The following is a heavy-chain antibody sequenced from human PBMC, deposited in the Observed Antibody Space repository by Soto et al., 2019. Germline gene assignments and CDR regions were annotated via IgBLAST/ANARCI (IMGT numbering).Heavy chain of an antibody. CDR2: IIPIFGTA. CDR3: ARDMTVTTWGYYYYGMDV. D-gene: IGHD4-17*01. Sequence: QVQLVQSGAEVKKPGSSVKVSCKASGGTFSSYAISWVRQAPGQGLEWMGGIIPIFGTANYAQKFQGRVTITADEFASTAYMELSSLRSEDTAVYYCARDMTVTTWGYYYYGMDVSGQGTTVTASS. V-gene: IGHV1-69*01. CDR1: GGTFSSYA. J-gene: IGHJ6*02.